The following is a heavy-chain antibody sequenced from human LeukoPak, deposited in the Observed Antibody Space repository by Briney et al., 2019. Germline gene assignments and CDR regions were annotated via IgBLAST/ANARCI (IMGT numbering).Heavy chain of an antibody. J-gene: IGHJ4*02. CDR3: ARGGGNDFWSGYYSPAYDY. Sequence: GGSLRLSCAASGFTFSSYSMNWVRQAPGKGLEWVSSISSSSSYIYYADSVKGRFTISRDNAKNSLYLQMNSLRAEDTAVYYCARGGGNDFWSGYYSPAYDYWGQGTLVTVSS. V-gene: IGHV3-21*01. CDR1: GFTFSSYS. D-gene: IGHD3-3*01. CDR2: ISSSSSYI.